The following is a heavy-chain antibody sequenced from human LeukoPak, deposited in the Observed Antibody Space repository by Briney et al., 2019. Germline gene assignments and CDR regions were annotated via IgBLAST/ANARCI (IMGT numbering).Heavy chain of an antibody. V-gene: IGHV4-34*01. CDR3: ARAKAVDIVATIPFDY. D-gene: IGHD5-12*01. CDR1: GGSFSGYY. J-gene: IGHJ4*02. Sequence: SETLFLTCAVYGGSFSGYYWSWIRQPPGKGLEWIGEINHSGSTNYNPSLKSRVTISVDTSKNQFSLKLSSVTAADTAVYYCARAKAVDIVATIPFDYWGQGTLVTVSS. CDR2: INHSGST.